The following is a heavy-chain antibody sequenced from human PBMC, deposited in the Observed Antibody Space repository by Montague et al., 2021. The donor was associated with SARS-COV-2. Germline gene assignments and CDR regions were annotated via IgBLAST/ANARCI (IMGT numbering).Heavy chain of an antibody. CDR2: IYHSGST. CDR1: DGSISSSNW. Sequence: SETLSLTCAVSDGSISSSNWWSWVRQPPGKGLEWIGEIYHSGSTNYNPSLKSRVTISVDKSKNQFSLKLSSVTAADTAVYYCARDSSGWSRFDYWGQGTLVTVSS. V-gene: IGHV4-4*02. CDR3: ARDSSGWSRFDY. D-gene: IGHD6-19*01. J-gene: IGHJ4*02.